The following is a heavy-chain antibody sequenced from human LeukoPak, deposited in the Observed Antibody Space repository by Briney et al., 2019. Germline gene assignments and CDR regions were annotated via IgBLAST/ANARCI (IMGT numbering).Heavy chain of an antibody. CDR1: GGTFSSYA. Sequence: GASVKVSCKASGGTFSSYAISWVRQAPGQGLEWMGWISAYNGNTNYAQKLQGRVTMTTDTSTSTAYMELRSLRSDDTAVYYCARDTGTVTTPAAFDIWGQGTMVTVSS. V-gene: IGHV1-18*01. CDR3: ARDTGTVTTPAAFDI. D-gene: IGHD4-17*01. J-gene: IGHJ3*02. CDR2: ISAYNGNT.